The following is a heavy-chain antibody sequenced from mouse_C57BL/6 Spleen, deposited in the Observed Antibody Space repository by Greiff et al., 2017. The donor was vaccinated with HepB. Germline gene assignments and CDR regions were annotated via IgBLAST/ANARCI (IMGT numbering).Heavy chain of an antibody. CDR1: GYTFTSYG. D-gene: IGHD2-5*01. CDR3: ARGSNYVLYYAMDY. V-gene: IGHV1-81*01. J-gene: IGHJ4*01. Sequence: QVQLQQSGAELARPGASVKLSCKASGYTFTSYGISWVKQRTGQGLEWIGEIYPRSGNTYYNEKFKGKAKLTADKSSSTAYMELRSLTSEDSAVYFCARGSNYVLYYAMDYWGQGTSVTVSS. CDR2: IYPRSGNT.